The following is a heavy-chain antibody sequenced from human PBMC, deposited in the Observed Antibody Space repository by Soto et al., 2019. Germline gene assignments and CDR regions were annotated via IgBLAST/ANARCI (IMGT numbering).Heavy chain of an antibody. CDR2: ISAYNGET. Sequence: QVQLVQSGAEVKKPGASVKVSCKASGYTFTSHGISWVRQAPGQGLEWMGWISAYNGETNYAQKLQGRVSVTTYTATSKASMELRMLRSGDTDVYFCSRMIRGYYLDSYHDMAVGGKWTAVTVSS. D-gene: IGHD3-10*01. J-gene: IGHJ6*03. CDR1: GYTFTSHG. CDR3: SRMIRGYYLDSYHDMAV. V-gene: IGHV1-18*01.